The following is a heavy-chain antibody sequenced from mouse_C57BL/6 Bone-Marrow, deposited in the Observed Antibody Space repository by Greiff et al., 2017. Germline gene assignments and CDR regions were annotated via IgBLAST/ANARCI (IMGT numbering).Heavy chain of an antibody. CDR3: ARDYCSSYWYFDV. CDR1: GYTFTSYD. D-gene: IGHD1-1*01. CDR2: IYPRDGST. V-gene: IGHV1-85*01. Sequence: VQLQQSGPELVKPGASVKLSCKASGYTFTSYDINWVKQRPGQGLEWIGWIYPRDGSTKYNEKFKGKATLTVETSSSTAYMELHSLTYEDSAVYCGARDYCSSYWYFDVWGTGTTVTASA. J-gene: IGHJ1*03.